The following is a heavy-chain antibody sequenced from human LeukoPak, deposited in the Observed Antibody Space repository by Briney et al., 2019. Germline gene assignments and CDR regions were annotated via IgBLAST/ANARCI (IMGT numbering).Heavy chain of an antibody. CDR3: ARGFRNSGSLPGY. V-gene: IGHV3-30-3*01. D-gene: IGHD1-26*01. J-gene: IGHJ4*02. CDR1: GFTFSSYA. CDR2: ISYDGSNK. Sequence: GGSLRLSCEASGFTFSSYAMHWVRQAPGKGLEWVAVISYDGSNKYYADSVKGRFTISRDNSKNTLYLQMNSLRAEDTAVYYCARGFRNSGSLPGYWGQGTLVTVSS.